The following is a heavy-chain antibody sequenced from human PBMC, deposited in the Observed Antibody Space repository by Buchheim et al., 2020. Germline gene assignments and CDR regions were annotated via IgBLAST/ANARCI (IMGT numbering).Heavy chain of an antibody. CDR1: GFTFSSYS. CDR3: ARTHSMVRGVDDPLGYYGMDV. D-gene: IGHD3-10*01. J-gene: IGHJ6*02. CDR2: ISSSSSYI. V-gene: IGHV3-21*01. Sequence: EVQLVESGGGLVKPGGSLRLSCAASGFTFSSYSMNWVRQAPGKGLEWVSSISSSSSYIYYADSVKGRFTISRDNAKNSTYLQMNSLRAEDTAVYYCARTHSMVRGVDDPLGYYGMDVWGQGTT.